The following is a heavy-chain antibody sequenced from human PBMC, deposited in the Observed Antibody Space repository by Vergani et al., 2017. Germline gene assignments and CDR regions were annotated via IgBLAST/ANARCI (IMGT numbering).Heavy chain of an antibody. CDR2: ISGSGGST. D-gene: IGHD3-10*01. V-gene: IGHV3-23*01. CDR1: GFTFSSYA. J-gene: IGHJ6*02. Sequence: EVQLLESGGGLVQPGGSLRLSCAASGFTFSSYAMSWVRQAPGKGLEWVSAISGSGGSTYYADSVKGRFTISRDNSKNTLYLQMNSLRAEDTAVYYCARAGGGSGSYYGLGRDYYGMDVWGQGTTVTVSS. CDR3: ARAGGGSGSYYGLGRDYYGMDV.